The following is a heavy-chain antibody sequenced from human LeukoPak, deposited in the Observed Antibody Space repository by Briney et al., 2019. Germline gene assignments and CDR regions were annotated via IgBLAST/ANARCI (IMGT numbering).Heavy chain of an antibody. Sequence: SETLSLTCTVPGGSISSSSYYWGWIRQPPGKGLEWIGSIYYSGSTYYNPSLKSRVTISIDTSKNQFSLKLSSVTAADTAVYYCASLFRGEWVDYWGQGTLVTVSS. CDR3: ASLFRGEWVDY. CDR1: GGSISSSSYY. D-gene: IGHD3-16*01. J-gene: IGHJ4*02. V-gene: IGHV4-39*07. CDR2: IYYSGST.